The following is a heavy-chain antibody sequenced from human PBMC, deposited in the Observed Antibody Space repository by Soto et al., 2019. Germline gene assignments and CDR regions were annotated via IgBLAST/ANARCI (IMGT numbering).Heavy chain of an antibody. CDR3: ARGGVIVVGLDV. J-gene: IGHJ6*02. Sequence: GGSLSLSCAGTGFTFSTYWMHWVRQAPGKGLEWVSRIKTDGTITGYADSVKGRFTISRDNAKNTLYLQMNSLRAEDTAVYYCARGGVIVVGLDVWGQGTTVTVSS. V-gene: IGHV3-74*01. D-gene: IGHD3-22*01. CDR2: IKTDGTIT. CDR1: GFTFSTYW.